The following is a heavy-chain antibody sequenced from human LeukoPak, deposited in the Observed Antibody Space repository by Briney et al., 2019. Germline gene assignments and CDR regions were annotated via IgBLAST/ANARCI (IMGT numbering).Heavy chain of an antibody. Sequence: SGGSLRLSCAASGFTFSSYAMTWVRRAPGKGLEWVSIIYSDGSTKYADSVKARFTISRDNSKNTVYLQMNRLRVEDTALYYCARATLDNWGQGTLVTVSS. CDR1: GFTFSSYA. J-gene: IGHJ4*02. CDR2: IYSDGST. V-gene: IGHV3-53*01. CDR3: ARATLDN.